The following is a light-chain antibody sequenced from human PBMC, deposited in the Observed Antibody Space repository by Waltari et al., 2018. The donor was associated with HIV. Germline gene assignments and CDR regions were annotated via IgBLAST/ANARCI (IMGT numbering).Light chain of an antibody. CDR1: SRDVGNYNY. CDR3: SSYAATNTLV. Sequence: QSALTQPPSASGSPGQSVTISCTGTSRDVGNYNYVSWYQPPPGKAPKLMIYEVNKRPSGVPDRFSGSKSGNTASLTVSGLQAEDEAEYYCSSYAATNTLVFGGGTKVTVL. J-gene: IGLJ3*02. CDR2: EVN. V-gene: IGLV2-8*01.